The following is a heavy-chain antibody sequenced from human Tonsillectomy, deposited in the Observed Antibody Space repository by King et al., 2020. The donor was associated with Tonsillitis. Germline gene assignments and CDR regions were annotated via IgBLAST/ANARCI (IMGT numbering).Heavy chain of an antibody. J-gene: IGHJ5*02. D-gene: IGHD2-2*01. CDR1: GYTFTSYG. V-gene: IGHV1-18*01. Sequence: VQLVESGAEVKKPGASVKVSCKASGYTFTSYGISWVRQAPGQGLEWMGWISAYNGNTNYAQKLQGRVTMTTDTCTSTAYMELRSLRSDDTAVYYCARVHISLAANIVVVPAAPWGQGTLVTVSS. CDR3: ARVHISLAANIVVVPAAP. CDR2: ISAYNGNT.